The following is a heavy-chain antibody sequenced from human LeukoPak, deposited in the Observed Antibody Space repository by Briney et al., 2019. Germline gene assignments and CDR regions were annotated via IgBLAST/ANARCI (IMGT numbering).Heavy chain of an antibody. V-gene: IGHV3-23*01. J-gene: IGHJ5*02. CDR3: AKDWNPSPNWFGP. Sequence: PGGSLRLSCAASGFIFSTYAMNGVRQAPGKGLEWISGVSNSGVSTNYAASVKGRFTISRDNSKNMLYLQMNGLRAEDTAVYYCAKDWNPSPNWFGPWGQGTLVIVSS. D-gene: IGHD1-1*01. CDR1: GFIFSTYA. CDR2: VSNSGVST.